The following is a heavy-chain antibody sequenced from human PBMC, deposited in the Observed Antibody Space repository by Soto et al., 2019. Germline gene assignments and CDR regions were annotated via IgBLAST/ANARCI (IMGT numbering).Heavy chain of an antibody. CDR3: ARGSGSYYEYFDY. CDR1: GYTFTGYY. CDR2: INPNSGGT. D-gene: IGHD3-10*01. Sequence: DSVKVSCKASGYTFTGYYMHWVRQAPGQGLEWMGWINPNSGGTNYAQKFQGRVTMTRDTSISTAYMELSRLRSDDTAVYYCARGSGSYYEYFDYWGQGTLVTVSS. V-gene: IGHV1-2*02. J-gene: IGHJ4*02.